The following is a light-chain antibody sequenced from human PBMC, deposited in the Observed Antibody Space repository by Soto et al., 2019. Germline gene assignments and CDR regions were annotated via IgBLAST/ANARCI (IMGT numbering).Light chain of an antibody. CDR3: QQYNNWPRAT. CDR1: QTINNN. Sequence: VMTQAPATLSVSPGERATLSCRASQTINNNVAWYQLKDGQVPRLVIYGASTRAADIPARFSGSGSGTEFNLTISSLQSEDFRVYYCQQYNNWPRATFGGGTKVDI. J-gene: IGKJ4*01. V-gene: IGKV3-15*01. CDR2: GAS.